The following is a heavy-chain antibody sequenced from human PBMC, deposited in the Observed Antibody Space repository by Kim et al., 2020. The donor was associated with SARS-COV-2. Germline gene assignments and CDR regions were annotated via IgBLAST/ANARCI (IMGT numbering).Heavy chain of an antibody. CDR3: AKAAYYYYDSSGYYYFDY. Sequence: KGRFTISRDNSKNTLYLQMNSLRAEDTAVYYCAKAAYYYYDSSGYYYFDYWGQGTLVTVSS. V-gene: IGHV3-23*01. J-gene: IGHJ4*02. D-gene: IGHD3-22*01.